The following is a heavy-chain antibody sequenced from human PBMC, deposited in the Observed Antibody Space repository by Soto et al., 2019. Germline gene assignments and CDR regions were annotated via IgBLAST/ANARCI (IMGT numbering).Heavy chain of an antibody. CDR2: ITQDGSEK. D-gene: IGHD6-13*01. CDR1: GFTFSSYW. CDR3: AGRGYSSSWSAFDY. Sequence: EVQLVESGGGLVQPGGSLRLSCVASGFTFSSYWMTWVRQAPGKGLEWVASITQDGSEKYYVDSVKGRFTISRDNAKNSLYLQMNSLRAKDTAVYYGAGRGYSSSWSAFDYWGQGTLVTVSS. V-gene: IGHV3-7*05. J-gene: IGHJ4*02.